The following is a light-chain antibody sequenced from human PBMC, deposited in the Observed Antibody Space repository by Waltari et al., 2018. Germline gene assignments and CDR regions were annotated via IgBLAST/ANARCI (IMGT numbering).Light chain of an antibody. V-gene: IGLV2-14*03. J-gene: IGLJ1*01. CDR3: SSYSSSGTLYV. CDR2: DVT. Sequence: QSALTQPASVSGSPGQSITISCTGTSSDVGGNHYVSWYQQHPDKAPKLLIYDVTNRPSVVSTLFAGSKSCNTASLIISGLQAEDDADYYCSSYSSSGTLYVFGSGTKVTVL. CDR1: SSDVGGNHY.